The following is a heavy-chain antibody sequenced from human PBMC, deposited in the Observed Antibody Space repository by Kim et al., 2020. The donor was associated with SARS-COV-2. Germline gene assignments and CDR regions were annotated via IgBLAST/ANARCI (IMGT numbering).Heavy chain of an antibody. V-gene: IGHV4-34*01. CDR3: ARFPYVWGGYRSKKVDY. Sequence: SETLSLTCAVYGGSFSGYYWSWLRQPPGKGLEWIGEINHSGSTNYNPSLKSRVTISVDTSKNQFSLKLSSVTAADTAVYYCARFPYVWGGYRSKKVDYWGQGTLVTVSS. J-gene: IGHJ4*02. CDR2: INHSGST. D-gene: IGHD3-16*02. CDR1: GGSFSGYY.